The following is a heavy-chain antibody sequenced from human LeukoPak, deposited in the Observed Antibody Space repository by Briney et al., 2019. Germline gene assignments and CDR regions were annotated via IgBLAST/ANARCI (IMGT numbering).Heavy chain of an antibody. V-gene: IGHV4-59*01. Sequence: SETLSLTCTVSGGSISSYYWSWIRQPPGKGLEWIGFIYYSGSTNYNPSLKSRVTISVDTSKNQFSLKLSSVTAADTAVYYCARDKEVTNYYYNGLDVWGQGTTVTISS. CDR2: IYYSGST. CDR3: ARDKEVTNYYYNGLDV. D-gene: IGHD2-21*02. J-gene: IGHJ6*02. CDR1: GGSISSYY.